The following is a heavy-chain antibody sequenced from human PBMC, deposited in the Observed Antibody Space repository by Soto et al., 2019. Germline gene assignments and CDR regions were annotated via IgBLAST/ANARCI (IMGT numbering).Heavy chain of an antibody. CDR3: ARGAGIFGVVAFDD. CDR1: GGTFSGYG. J-gene: IGHJ4*02. CDR2: VIPILAST. D-gene: IGHD3-3*01. Sequence: QVQLVQSGAEVKKPGSSVKVSCKASGGTFSGYGISWVRQAPGHGLEWMGGVIPILASTYYAQDFQGRITIPADESTSTVYMELRRLRSDDTAVYYCARGAGIFGVVAFDDWGQGTLVTVSA. V-gene: IGHV1-69*01.